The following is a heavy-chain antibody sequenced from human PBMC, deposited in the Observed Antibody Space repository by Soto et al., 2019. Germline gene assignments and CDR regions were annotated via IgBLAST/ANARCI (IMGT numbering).Heavy chain of an antibody. J-gene: IGHJ6*03. CDR2: IIPIFGTA. D-gene: IGHD3-9*01. Sequence: SVQPSCKASGGTFSSYAISWVRQAPGQGLEWMGGIIPIFGTANYAQKFQGRVTITAAESTSTAYMELSSLRSEDTALYYCASPQSLTGYSDSAVDSWGK. CDR1: GGTFSSYA. CDR3: ASPQSLTGYSDSAVDS. V-gene: IGHV1-69*01.